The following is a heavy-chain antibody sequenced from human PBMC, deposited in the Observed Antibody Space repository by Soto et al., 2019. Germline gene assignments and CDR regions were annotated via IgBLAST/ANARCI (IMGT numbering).Heavy chain of an antibody. D-gene: IGHD2-15*01. CDR3: ARGLECRGYCLDKPTWFSP. J-gene: IGHJ5*02. CDR1: GGAFSTCT. CDR2: IIPIFGTP. Sequence: SVKVSCKACGGAFSTCTLSWVRQAPGQGLEWVGRIIPIFGTPYYSQKFQGRVTITADKSTSTVYMELSSLRSDDTAVYFCARGLECRGYCLDKPTWFSPWGQGTLVTVSS. V-gene: IGHV1-69*06.